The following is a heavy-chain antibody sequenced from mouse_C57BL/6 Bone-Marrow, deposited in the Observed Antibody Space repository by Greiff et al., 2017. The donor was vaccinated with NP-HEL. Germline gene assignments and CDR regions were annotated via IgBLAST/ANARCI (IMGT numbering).Heavy chain of an antibody. V-gene: IGHV1-80*01. D-gene: IGHD3-2*02. CDR2: IYPGDGDT. CDR3: ARGRQLRLREDWFAY. Sequence: QVQLKQSGAELVKPGASVKISCKASGYAFSSYWMNWVKQRPGKGLEWIGQIYPGDGDTNYNGKFKGKATLTADKSSSTAYMQLSSLTTEDTAVYFVARGRQLRLREDWFAYWGQGTLVTVSA. CDR1: GYAFSSYW. J-gene: IGHJ3*01.